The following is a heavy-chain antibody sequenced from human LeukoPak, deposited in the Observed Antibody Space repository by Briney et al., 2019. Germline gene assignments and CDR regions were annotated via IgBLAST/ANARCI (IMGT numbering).Heavy chain of an antibody. D-gene: IGHD6-13*01. Sequence: PSETLSLTCTVSGGSISSYYWSWIRQPPGKGLEWIGYIYYSGSTNYNPSLKSRVTISVDTSKNQFSLKLTSLTAADTAVYYCGSSYDYYYYGMDVWGQGTTVTVSS. V-gene: IGHV4-59*01. J-gene: IGHJ6*02. CDR2: IYYSGST. CDR3: GSSYDYYYYGMDV. CDR1: GGSISSYY.